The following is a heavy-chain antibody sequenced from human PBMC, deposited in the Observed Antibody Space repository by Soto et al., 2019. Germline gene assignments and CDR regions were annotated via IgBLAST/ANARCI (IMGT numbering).Heavy chain of an antibody. D-gene: IGHD4-17*01. J-gene: IGHJ6*03. CDR3: ARRSVTSHMWYYYYDMDV. CDR2: INHSGST. CDR1: GGSFSGYY. Sequence: PSETLSLTCAVYGGSFSGYYWSWIRQPPGKGLEWIGEINHSGSTNYNPSLKSRVTISVDTSKNQFSLKLSSVTAADTAVYYCARRSVTSHMWYYYYDMDVWGKGTTVTVSS. V-gene: IGHV4-34*01.